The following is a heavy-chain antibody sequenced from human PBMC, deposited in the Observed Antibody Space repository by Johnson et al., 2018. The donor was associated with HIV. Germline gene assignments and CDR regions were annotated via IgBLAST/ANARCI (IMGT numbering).Heavy chain of an antibody. Sequence: VQLVESGGGLVQPGGSLRLSCAASGFTVSNYYMTWVRQSPGKGLEWVSVIYSGGSPYYPGSVKGRFTISRDNAKNTLYLQMNSLRAEDTAVYYCAREGSSSSDDAFDIWGQGTMVTVSS. J-gene: IGHJ3*02. CDR2: IYSGGSP. V-gene: IGHV3-66*01. D-gene: IGHD6-6*01. CDR1: GFTVSNYY. CDR3: AREGSSSSDDAFDI.